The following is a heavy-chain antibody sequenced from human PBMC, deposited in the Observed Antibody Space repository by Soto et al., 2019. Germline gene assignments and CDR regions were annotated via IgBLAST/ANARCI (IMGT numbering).Heavy chain of an antibody. CDR3: ARPVETATISRSYLFY. J-gene: IGHJ4*02. V-gene: IGHV1-69*13. Sequence: ASVKVSCKASGCTFSSYAINWVRQAPGQGLEWMGGIIPIFGTANYAQKFQGRVTITADESTSTAYMELSSLRSEDTAVYYCARPVETATISRSYLFYWGQGTLVTVSS. D-gene: IGHD5-12*01. CDR2: IIPIFGTA. CDR1: GCTFSSYA.